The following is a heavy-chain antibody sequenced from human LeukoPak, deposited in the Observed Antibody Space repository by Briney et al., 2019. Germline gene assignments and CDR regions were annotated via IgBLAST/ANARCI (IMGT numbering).Heavy chain of an antibody. CDR3: ARVCSSTSCSNWLDP. CDR1: GYTFTSYV. J-gene: IGHJ5*02. V-gene: IGHV1-18*01. Sequence: ASVKVSCKASGYTFTSYVISSVRQAPGHGLEWMGWISAYNRNTNFAQKLQGRVAMSTITSTSTAYMDLSSLRSDDTAVYYCARVCSSTSCSNWLDPWGQGTLVTVSA. D-gene: IGHD2-2*01. CDR2: ISAYNRNT.